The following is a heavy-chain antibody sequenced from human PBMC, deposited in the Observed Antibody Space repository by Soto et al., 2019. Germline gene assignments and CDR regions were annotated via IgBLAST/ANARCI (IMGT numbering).Heavy chain of an antibody. CDR3: ARGDYQYSIDY. CDR1: GDSMTSGDYS. D-gene: IGHD2-2*01. J-gene: IGHJ4*02. Sequence: LSLTCTVSGDSMTSGDYSWSWIRQPPGKGLEWLGYIYRTGNTHYSPSLKSRVSISQDRSKNQFSLELTSVTAADTAVYYCARGDYQYSIDYWGQGTLVTVSS. V-gene: IGHV4-30-2*01. CDR2: IYRTGNT.